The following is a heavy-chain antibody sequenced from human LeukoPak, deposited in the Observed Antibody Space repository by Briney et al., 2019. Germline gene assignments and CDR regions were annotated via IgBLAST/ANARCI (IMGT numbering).Heavy chain of an antibody. CDR1: GFTFSSYA. CDR2: ISGSGGST. V-gene: IGHV3-23*01. J-gene: IGHJ4*02. Sequence: GGSLRLSCAASGFTFSSYAMSWVRQAPGKGLEWVSAISGSGGSTYYADSVKGRFTISRDNSKNTLYLQMNSLRAEDTAVYYCARDKGYYDSSGPLDYWGQGTLVTVSS. D-gene: IGHD3-22*01. CDR3: ARDKGYYDSSGPLDY.